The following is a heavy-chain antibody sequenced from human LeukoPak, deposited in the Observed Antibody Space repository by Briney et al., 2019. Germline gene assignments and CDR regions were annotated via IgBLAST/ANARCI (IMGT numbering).Heavy chain of an antibody. CDR3: ARDPRGSYYYYGMDV. D-gene: IGHD5-12*01. CDR1: GFTFSSYA. J-gene: IGHJ6*04. Sequence: GRSLRLSRAASGFTFSSYAMHWVRQAPGKGLEWVAVISYDGSNKYYADSVKGRFTISRDNSKNTLYLQMYSLRAEDTAVYYCARDPRGSYYYYGMDVWGKGTTVTVSS. CDR2: ISYDGSNK. V-gene: IGHV3-30*04.